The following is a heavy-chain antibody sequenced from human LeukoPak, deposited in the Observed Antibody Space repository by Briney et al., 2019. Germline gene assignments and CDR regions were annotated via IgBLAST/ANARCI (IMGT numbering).Heavy chain of an antibody. CDR1: GFSFSNYW. D-gene: IGHD6-19*01. CDR3: ARGLPVPDLPDWASDY. Sequence: GGSLRLSCAVSGFSFSNYWMSWVRQAPGKGLEWVSYIGGGRGDDIHYADSVKGRFTISRDDDKRSIYLQLNSLRAGDTAVYYCARGLPVPDLPDWASDYWGQGTLVTVSS. CDR2: IGGGRGDDI. V-gene: IGHV3-21*05. J-gene: IGHJ4*02.